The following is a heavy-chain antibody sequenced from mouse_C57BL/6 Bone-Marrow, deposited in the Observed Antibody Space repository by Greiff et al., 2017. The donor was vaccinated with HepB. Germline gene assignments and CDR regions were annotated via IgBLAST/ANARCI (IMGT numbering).Heavy chain of an antibody. Sequence: VQLQQPGAELVKPGASVKLSCKASGYTFTSYWMHWVKQRPGQGLEWIGMIHPNSGSTNYNEKFKSKATMTEDKSSSTAYMQLSSLASENSAVYNCAKDYGGFDYWGKSTTLTVSS. D-gene: IGHD1-1*01. J-gene: IGHJ2*01. CDR1: GYTFTSYW. CDR2: IHPNSGST. CDR3: AKDYGGFDY. V-gene: IGHV1-64*01.